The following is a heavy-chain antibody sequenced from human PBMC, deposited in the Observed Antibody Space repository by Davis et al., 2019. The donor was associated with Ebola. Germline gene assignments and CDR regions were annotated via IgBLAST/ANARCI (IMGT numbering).Heavy chain of an antibody. Sequence: GESLKISCAASGFTVSSNYMSWVRQAPGKGLEWVSVIYSGGSTYYADSVKGRFTISRDNSKNTLYLQMNSLRAEDTAVYYCARDRGGAIDYWGQGTLVTVSS. J-gene: IGHJ4*02. CDR2: IYSGGST. CDR3: ARDRGGAIDY. V-gene: IGHV3-53*01. CDR1: GFTVSSNY. D-gene: IGHD3-16*01.